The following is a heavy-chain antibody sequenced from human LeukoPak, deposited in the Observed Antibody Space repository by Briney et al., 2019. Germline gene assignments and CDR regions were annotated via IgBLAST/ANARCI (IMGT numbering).Heavy chain of an antibody. CDR2: INHRGST. Sequence: SETLSLTCAVYGESLSRYYWSWIRQSPGKGLEWIGEINHRGSTNYKPSLKSRVTISVDTSKNQVSLKLTSVTAADTAVYYCARPHYCSSTTCQGSFDIWGQGTMVTVSS. CDR1: GESLSRYY. J-gene: IGHJ3*02. D-gene: IGHD2-2*01. V-gene: IGHV4-34*01. CDR3: ARPHYCSSTTCQGSFDI.